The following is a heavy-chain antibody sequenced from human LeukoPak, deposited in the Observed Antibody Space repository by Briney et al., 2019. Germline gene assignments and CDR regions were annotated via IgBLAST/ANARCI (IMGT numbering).Heavy chain of an antibody. D-gene: IGHD6-13*01. Sequence: GGSLRLSCAASGFTFSNYAMTCVRQAPGKGLEWVSVISGSGDRTYYADSVKGRFTISRDNSKNTLYLQMNSLRAEDTAVYYCAKGQVVGSSWSAYDYWGQGTLVTVSS. CDR2: ISGSGDRT. J-gene: IGHJ4*02. V-gene: IGHV3-23*01. CDR3: AKGQVVGSSWSAYDY. CDR1: GFTFSNYA.